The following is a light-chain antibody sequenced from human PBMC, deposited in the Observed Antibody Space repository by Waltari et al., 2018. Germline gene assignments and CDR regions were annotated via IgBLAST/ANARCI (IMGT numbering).Light chain of an antibody. V-gene: IGLV1-51*01. CDR1: YSNIGNNH. Sequence: QSVLTQAPSVSAAPGQKVTISCSGSYSNIGNNHVSWYQLLPGAAPRLIIYDDSQRPSGIYARFSGSKSGTSATLGITGLQTGDEADYYCGTWDSRLSGGLVFGGGTRLTVL. CDR3: GTWDSRLSGGLV. J-gene: IGLJ2*01. CDR2: DDS.